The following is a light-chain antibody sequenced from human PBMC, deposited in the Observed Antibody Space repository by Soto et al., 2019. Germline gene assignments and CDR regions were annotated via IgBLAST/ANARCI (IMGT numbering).Light chain of an antibody. J-gene: IGLJ1*01. V-gene: IGLV2-14*01. CDR2: EVS. Sequence: QSVLTQPPSASGSPGQSVTISCTGTSSDVGDYTYVSWYQQHPGKAPKLMIYEVSKRPSGVSNRFSGSKSGNTASLTISGLQAVDEADYYCCSYTGSSTPYVFGTGTKVTVL. CDR1: SSDVGDYTY. CDR3: CSYTGSSTPYV.